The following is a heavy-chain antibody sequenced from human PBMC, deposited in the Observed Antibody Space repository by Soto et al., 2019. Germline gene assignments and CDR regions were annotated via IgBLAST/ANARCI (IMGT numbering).Heavy chain of an antibody. CDR1: GFTFSSYG. D-gene: IGHD2-21*01. CDR2: IWYDGSNK. J-gene: IGHJ4*02. CDR3: ARAPPYSYFDY. Sequence: GGSLRLSCAASGFTFSSYGMHWVRQAPGKGLEWVAVIWYDGSNKYYADSVKGRFTISRDNSKNTLYLQMNSLRAEDTAVYYCARAPPYSYFDYWGQGTLVTVSS. V-gene: IGHV3-33*01.